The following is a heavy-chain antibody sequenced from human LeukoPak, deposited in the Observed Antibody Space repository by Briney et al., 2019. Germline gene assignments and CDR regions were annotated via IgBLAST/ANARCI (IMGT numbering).Heavy chain of an antibody. Sequence: PGGSLRLSCAASGFTFSNYAMRWVRQAPGKWLEWVSGISGSGDSTYYADSVKGRFTISRDNSKNTLYLQMNSLRAEDTAVYYCARRSGIAVAGAFDYWGQGTLVTVSS. CDR2: ISGSGDST. D-gene: IGHD6-19*01. J-gene: IGHJ4*02. CDR1: GFTFSNYA. CDR3: ARRSGIAVAGAFDY. V-gene: IGHV3-23*01.